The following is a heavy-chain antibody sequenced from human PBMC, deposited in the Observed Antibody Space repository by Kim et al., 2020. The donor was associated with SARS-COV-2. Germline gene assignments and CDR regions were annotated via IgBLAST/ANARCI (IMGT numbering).Heavy chain of an antibody. V-gene: IGHV3-7*01. CDR1: ALTYW. CDR2: IKQDGRKI. J-gene: IGHJ1*01. D-gene: IGHD6-19*01. Sequence: GGSLRLSCAASALTYWMSWVRQAPGKGLEWVANIKQDGRKIDYVDSVKGRFTISRDNARNLLYLQMNSLRAEDTAAYYCVTDSGWYTFQQCGQATLVIVS. CDR3: VTDSGWYTFQQ.